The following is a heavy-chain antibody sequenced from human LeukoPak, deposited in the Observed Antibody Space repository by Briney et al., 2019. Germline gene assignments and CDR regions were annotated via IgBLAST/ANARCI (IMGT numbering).Heavy chain of an antibody. V-gene: IGHV3-23*01. CDR2: IDGGGGST. J-gene: IGHJ6*03. D-gene: IGHD6-13*01. Sequence: GGSLRLSCAASGFTFSNFVMSWVRQAPGKGLEWVSYIDGGGGSTNYADSVKGRFTISRDNSKNTLYLQMNSLRAEDTAVYYCARVSSSYYMDVWGKGTTVTISS. CDR3: ARVSSSYYMDV. CDR1: GFTFSNFV.